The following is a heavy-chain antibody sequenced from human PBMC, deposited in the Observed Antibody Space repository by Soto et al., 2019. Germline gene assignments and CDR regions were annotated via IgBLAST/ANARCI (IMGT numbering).Heavy chain of an antibody. Sequence: KVSCKASGGTFSSYAISWVRQAPGQGLEWMGGIIPIFGTANYAQKFQGRVTITADESTSTAYMELSSLRSEDTAVYYCARDYGSGSYELDYWGQGALVTVSS. CDR2: IIPIFGTA. D-gene: IGHD3-10*01. CDR1: GGTFSSYA. CDR3: ARDYGSGSYELDY. V-gene: IGHV1-69*01. J-gene: IGHJ4*02.